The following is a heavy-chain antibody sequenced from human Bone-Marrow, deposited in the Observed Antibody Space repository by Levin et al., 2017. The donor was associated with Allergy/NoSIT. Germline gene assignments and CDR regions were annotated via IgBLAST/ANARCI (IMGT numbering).Heavy chain of an antibody. CDR1: GGSISSSNW. Sequence: SQTLSLTCAVSGGSISSSNWWSWVRQPPGKGLEWIGEIYHSGSTNYNPSLKSRVTISVDKSKNQFSLKLSSVTAADTAVYYCARANPMTAVAGYFDYWGQGTLVTVSS. CDR2: IYHSGST. D-gene: IGHD6-19*01. CDR3: ARANPMTAVAGYFDY. J-gene: IGHJ4*02. V-gene: IGHV4-4*02.